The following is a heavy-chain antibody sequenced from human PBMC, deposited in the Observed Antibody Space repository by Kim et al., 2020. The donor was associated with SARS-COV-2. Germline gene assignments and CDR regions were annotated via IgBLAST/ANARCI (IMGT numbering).Heavy chain of an antibody. CDR3: ARDGRIAAAGTSYYYYGMDV. CDR1: GGSISSYY. V-gene: IGHV4-4*07. Sequence: SETLSLTCTVSGGSISSYYWSWIRQPAGKGLEWIGRIYTSGSTNYNPSLKSRVTMSVDTSKNQFSLKLSSVTAADTAVYYCARDGRIAAAGTSYYYYGMDVWGQGTTVTVSS. J-gene: IGHJ6*02. D-gene: IGHD6-13*01. CDR2: IYTSGST.